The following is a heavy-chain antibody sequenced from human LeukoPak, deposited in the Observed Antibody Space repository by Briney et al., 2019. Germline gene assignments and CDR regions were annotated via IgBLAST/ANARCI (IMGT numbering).Heavy chain of an antibody. D-gene: IGHD3-22*01. Sequence: GASVKVSCKASGGTFSSYAISWVRQAPGQGLEWMGWISAYNGNTNYAQKLQGRVTMTTDTSTSTAYMELRSLRSDDTAVYYCARAQYYDSSGYYLAYWGQGTLVTVSS. CDR2: ISAYNGNT. CDR3: ARAQYYDSSGYYLAY. CDR1: GGTFSSYA. J-gene: IGHJ4*02. V-gene: IGHV1-18*01.